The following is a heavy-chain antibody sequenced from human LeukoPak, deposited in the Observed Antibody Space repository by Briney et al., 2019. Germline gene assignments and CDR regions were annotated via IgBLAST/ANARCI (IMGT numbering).Heavy chain of an antibody. Sequence: SETLSLTCTVSGGSISSYYWSWIRRPPGKGLEWIGYIYYSGSTNYNPSLKSRVTISVDTSKNRFSLKLSSVTAADTAVYYCARVVVPAAIGHYYYYYMDVWGKGTTVTVSS. J-gene: IGHJ6*03. CDR1: GGSISSYY. V-gene: IGHV4-59*01. D-gene: IGHD2-2*02. CDR3: ARVVVPAAIGHYYYYYMDV. CDR2: IYYSGST.